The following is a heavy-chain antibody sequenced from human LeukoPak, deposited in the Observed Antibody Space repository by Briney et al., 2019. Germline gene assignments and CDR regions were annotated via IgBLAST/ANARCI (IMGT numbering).Heavy chain of an antibody. J-gene: IGHJ4*02. CDR1: GYTFTGYY. D-gene: IGHD4-17*01. CDR2: ISAYNGNT. V-gene: IGHV1-18*04. Sequence: ASVKVSCKASGYTFTGYYLHWVRQAPGQGLEWMGWISAYNGNTNYAQKLQGRVTMTTDTSTSTAYMELRSLRSDDTAVYYCARDRDYGDLDYWGQGTLVTVSS. CDR3: ARDRDYGDLDY.